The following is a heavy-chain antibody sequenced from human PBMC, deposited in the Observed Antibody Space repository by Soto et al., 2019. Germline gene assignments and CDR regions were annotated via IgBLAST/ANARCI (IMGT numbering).Heavy chain of an antibody. J-gene: IGHJ4*02. Sequence: PSETLSLTCTVSGGSVSSGSYYWSWIRQPPGKGLEWIGYIYYSGSTNYNPSLKSRVTISVDTSKNQFSLKLGSVTAADTAVYYCARAPSLVAYYFDYWGQGTLVTVSS. D-gene: IGHD2-15*01. CDR1: GGSVSSGSYY. V-gene: IGHV4-61*01. CDR2: IYYSGST. CDR3: ARAPSLVAYYFDY.